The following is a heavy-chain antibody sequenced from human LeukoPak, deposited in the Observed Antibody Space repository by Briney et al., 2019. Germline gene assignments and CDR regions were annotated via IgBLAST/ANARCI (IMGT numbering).Heavy chain of an antibody. V-gene: IGHV1-69*05. J-gene: IGHJ4*02. CDR1: GGTFSSYA. Sequence: SVKVSCKASGGTFSSYAISWVRQAPGQGLEWRGRIIPIFGTANYAQKFQGRVTITTDESTSTAYMELSSLRSEDTAVYYCARDGGYYYDSYFDYWGQGTLVTVSS. CDR3: ARDGGYYYDSYFDY. CDR2: IIPIFGTA. D-gene: IGHD3-22*01.